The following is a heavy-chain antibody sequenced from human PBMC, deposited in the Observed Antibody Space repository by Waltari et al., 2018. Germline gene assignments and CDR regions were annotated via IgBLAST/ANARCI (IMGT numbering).Heavy chain of an antibody. CDR1: AASISSNSYS. CDR3: AVKMSPLWLHPVDS. Sequence: QLQLQESGPGLVRPSETLALTCSVSAASISSNSYSWGWVRQPPGKGLEWIASIFFTGNTYYNPSLGSRVTMSLDTSKNQFSLHLASVTAADTAVYFCAVKMSPLWLHPVDSWGQGALVTVSS. CDR2: IFFTGNT. D-gene: IGHD3-9*01. J-gene: IGHJ4*02. V-gene: IGHV4-39*07.